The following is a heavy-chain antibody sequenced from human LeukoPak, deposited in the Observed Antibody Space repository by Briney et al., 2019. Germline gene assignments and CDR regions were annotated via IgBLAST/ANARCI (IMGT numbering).Heavy chain of an antibody. J-gene: IGHJ4*02. Sequence: ASVKVSCKASGYTXTDYYLHWVRQAPGHGLEWMGWINPKTGVTKYAQNFQGRVTMTRDTSINTAYMEVSRLRSDDTAVFYRARDLAMYSPDLDYWGQGTLVTVSS. CDR1: GYTXTDYY. CDR3: ARDLAMYSPDLDY. D-gene: IGHD1-26*01. CDR2: INPKTGVT. V-gene: IGHV1-2*02.